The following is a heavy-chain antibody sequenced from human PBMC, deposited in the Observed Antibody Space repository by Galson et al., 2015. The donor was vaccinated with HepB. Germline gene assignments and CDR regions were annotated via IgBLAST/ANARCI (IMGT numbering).Heavy chain of an antibody. V-gene: IGHV3-48*04. CDR1: GFTFSTYS. CDR3: ARVTEIIAVAYYFDY. CDR2: ISSSSSTI. J-gene: IGHJ4*02. D-gene: IGHD6-19*01. Sequence: SLRLSCAASGFTFSTYSINWVRQAPGKGLEWVSHISSSSSTIYYADSVKGRFTISRDNAKNSLYLQMNSLRAEDTAVYYCARVTEIIAVAYYFDYWGQGTLVTVSS.